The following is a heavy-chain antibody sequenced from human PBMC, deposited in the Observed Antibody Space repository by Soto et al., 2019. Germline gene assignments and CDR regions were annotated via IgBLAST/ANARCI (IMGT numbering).Heavy chain of an antibody. CDR1: GYTFTTYD. CDR2: MSPNSGAT. D-gene: IGHD1-1*01. J-gene: IGHJ6*02. V-gene: IGHV1-8*01. Sequence: ASVKVSCKTPGYTFTTYDINWVRQATGQGLEWMGWMSPNSGATGYAQKFQGRVTMTRDTSISTAYMELSNLRSEDTAIYYCARGVDAGVDVWGQGTTVTVSS. CDR3: ARGVDAGVDV.